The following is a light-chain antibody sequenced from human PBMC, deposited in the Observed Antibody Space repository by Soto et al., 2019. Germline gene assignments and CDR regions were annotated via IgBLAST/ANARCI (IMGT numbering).Light chain of an antibody. V-gene: IGKV3-15*01. CDR1: QSINTN. Sequence: ERVMTQSPGALSVSPGDRATLSCRASQSINTNLAWYQLKPDQAPRLLIYGASTRATGIPARFSGSGSGTEFTLTISSLQSEDFAFYYCQQYYNWPPITFGQGTRLEIK. CDR3: QQYYNWPPIT. J-gene: IGKJ5*01. CDR2: GAS.